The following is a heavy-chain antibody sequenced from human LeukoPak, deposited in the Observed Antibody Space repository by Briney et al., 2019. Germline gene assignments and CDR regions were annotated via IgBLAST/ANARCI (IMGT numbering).Heavy chain of an antibody. CDR2: ISGSGGST. J-gene: IGHJ4*02. CDR1: GFTFSSYA. V-gene: IGHV3-23*01. D-gene: IGHD1-26*01. CDR3: AKAISGGYGYD. Sequence: GGSLRLSCAASGFTFSSYAMSWVRQAPGKGLEWVSAISGSGGSTYYTDSVKGRFTISRDNSKNTLYLQMNSLRAEDTAVYYCAKAISGGYGYDWGQGTLVTVSS.